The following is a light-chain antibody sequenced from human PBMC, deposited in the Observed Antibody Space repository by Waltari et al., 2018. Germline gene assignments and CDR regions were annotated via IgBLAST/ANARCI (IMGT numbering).Light chain of an antibody. V-gene: IGLV5-45*02. Sequence: QAVLTQPSSLSASPGASASLTCTLRSDINVGTYRILWYQQKAGSPPQFLLKYKSDSNQQRGSGVPRRFSGSKDASAKAGVLLISGLQSEDEGDYYCMIFYSSAWVFGGGTKLTVL. J-gene: IGLJ3*02. CDR2: YKSDSNQ. CDR1: SDINVGTYR. CDR3: MIFYSSAWV.